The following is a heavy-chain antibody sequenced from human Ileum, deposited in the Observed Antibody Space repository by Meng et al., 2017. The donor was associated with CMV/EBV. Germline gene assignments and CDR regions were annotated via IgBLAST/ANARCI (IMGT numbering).Heavy chain of an antibody. CDR1: GASFNGHY. Sequence: GSLRLSCAVSGASFNGHYWSWIRQSPGKGLEWIGEINHSGATDYNPSLKSRVTISVDTSKNQLSLSLSSVTAADTAVYYCARGGVIFGVPVWNHWGQGTLVTVS. J-gene: IGHJ5*02. V-gene: IGHV4-34*01. CDR3: ARGGVIFGVPVWNH. D-gene: IGHD2-8*01. CDR2: INHSGAT.